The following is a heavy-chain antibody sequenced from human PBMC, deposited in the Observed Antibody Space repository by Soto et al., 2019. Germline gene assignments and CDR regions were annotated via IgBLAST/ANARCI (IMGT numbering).Heavy chain of an antibody. CDR1: GYSFTSYW. J-gene: IGHJ6*02. CDR3: ARHLMTTVTTYNYYYGMDV. D-gene: IGHD4-17*01. CDR2: IYPGDSDT. V-gene: IGHV5-51*01. Sequence: PGESLKISCKGSGYSFTSYWIGWVRQMPGKGLEWMGIIYPGDSDTRYSPSFQGQVTISADKSISTAYLQWSSLKASDTAMYYCARHLMTTVTTYNYYYGMDVWGQGTTVPVSS.